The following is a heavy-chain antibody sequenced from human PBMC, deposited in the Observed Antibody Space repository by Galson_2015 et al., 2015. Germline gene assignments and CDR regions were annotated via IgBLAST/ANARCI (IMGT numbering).Heavy chain of an antibody. CDR1: GFTSSSYW. Sequence: SLRLSCAASGFTSSSYWMRWARQAPGKGLVWVSRINSDGSSTSYADSVKGRFTISRDNAKNTLYLQMNSLRAEDTAVYYCARVLIVFTNPYDILTGYNPLDYWGQGTLVTVSS. D-gene: IGHD3-9*01. CDR3: ARVLIVFTNPYDILTGYNPLDY. J-gene: IGHJ4*02. CDR2: INSDGSST. V-gene: IGHV3-74*01.